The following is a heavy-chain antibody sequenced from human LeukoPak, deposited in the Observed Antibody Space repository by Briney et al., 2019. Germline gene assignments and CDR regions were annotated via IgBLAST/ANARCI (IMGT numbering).Heavy chain of an antibody. V-gene: IGHV4-30-2*01. J-gene: IGHJ5*02. Sequence: SETLSLTCAVSGGSISSGGYSWSWIRQPPGKGLEWIGYIYHSGSTYYNPSLKSRVTIPVDRSKNQFSLKLSSVTAEDTAVYSCAKGSGSGWYGWFAPWGQGTLVTVSS. D-gene: IGHD6-19*01. CDR3: AKGSGSGWYGWFAP. CDR2: IYHSGST. CDR1: GGSISSGGYS.